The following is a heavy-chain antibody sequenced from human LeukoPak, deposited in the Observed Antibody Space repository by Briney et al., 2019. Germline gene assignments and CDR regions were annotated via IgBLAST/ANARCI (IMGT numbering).Heavy chain of an antibody. Sequence: KPSETLSLTCTVSGGSISSSNWWGWVRPPPGKGLEWIGSIYYSGSTYYNPSLKSRVTISVDTSKNQFSLKLSSVTAADTAVYYCAREFTSDTAMVKGGLDYWGQGTLVTVSS. V-gene: IGHV4-39*07. J-gene: IGHJ4*02. CDR1: GGSISSSNW. D-gene: IGHD5-18*01. CDR2: IYYSGST. CDR3: AREFTSDTAMVKGGLDY.